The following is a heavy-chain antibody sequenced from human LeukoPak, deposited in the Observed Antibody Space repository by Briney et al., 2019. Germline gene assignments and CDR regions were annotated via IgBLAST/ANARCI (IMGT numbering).Heavy chain of an antibody. J-gene: IGHJ3*02. V-gene: IGHV3-48*01. CDR3: ARESSGYWYRDAFDI. CDR2: ISHDSGIR. CDR1: GFTLSRDS. D-gene: IGHD3-22*01. Sequence: GGSLRLSCAASGFTLSRDSMNWVRQAPGKGLEWISYISHDSGIRYYADSVRGRFTISRDNSKNTLYLQMNSLRAEDTAVYYCARESSGYWYRDAFDIWGQGTMVTVSS.